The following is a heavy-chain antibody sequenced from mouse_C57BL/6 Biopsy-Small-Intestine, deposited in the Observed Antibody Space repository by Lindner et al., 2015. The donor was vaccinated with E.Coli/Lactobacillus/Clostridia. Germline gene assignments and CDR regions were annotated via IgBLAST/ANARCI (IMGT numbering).Heavy chain of an antibody. Sequence: VQLQESGGGLVQPKGSLKLSCAASEFSFNTYAMNWVRQAPGKGLEWVARIRSKSNNYATYYADSVKDRFTISRDDSESMLYLQMKNLKTEDTAMYYCVSDYYGKDWFFDVWGTGTTVTVSS. D-gene: IGHD1-1*01. CDR2: IRSKSNNYAT. CDR3: VSDYYGKDWFFDV. J-gene: IGHJ1*03. V-gene: IGHV10-1*01. CDR1: EFSFNTYA.